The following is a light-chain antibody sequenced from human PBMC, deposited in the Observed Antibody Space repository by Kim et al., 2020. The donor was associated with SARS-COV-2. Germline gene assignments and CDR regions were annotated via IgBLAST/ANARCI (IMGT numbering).Light chain of an antibody. V-gene: IGLV1-47*01. J-gene: IGLJ2*01. CDR2: RNN. CDR3: AAWDDSLSGRGVV. CDR1: SSNIGSNY. Sequence: VTISCSGSSSNIGSNYVYWYQQLPGTAHKLLIYRNNQRPSGVPDRFSGSKSGTSASLAISGLRSEDEADYYCAAWDDSLSGRGVVFGGGTQLTVL.